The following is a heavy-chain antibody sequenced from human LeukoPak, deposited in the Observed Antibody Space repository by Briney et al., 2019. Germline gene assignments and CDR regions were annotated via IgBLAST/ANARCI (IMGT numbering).Heavy chain of an antibody. J-gene: IGHJ4*02. V-gene: IGHV3-21*01. CDR3: ARDRVGVGSGSYYRPVAEGRAPSSNDY. Sequence: PGGSLRLSCAASGFTFSSYSMNWVRQAPGKGLEWVSSISSSSSYIYYADSVKGRFTISRDNAKNSLYLQMNSLRAEDTAVYYCARDRVGVGSGSYYRPVAEGRAPSSNDYWGQGTLVTVSS. CDR1: GFTFSSYS. CDR2: ISSSSSYI. D-gene: IGHD3-10*01.